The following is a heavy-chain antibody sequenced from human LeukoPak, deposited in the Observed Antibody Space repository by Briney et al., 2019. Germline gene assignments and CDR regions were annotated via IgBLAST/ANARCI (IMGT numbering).Heavy chain of an antibody. V-gene: IGHV1-69*13. CDR2: IIPIFGTA. D-gene: IGHD3-22*01. J-gene: IGHJ4*02. CDR1: GYTFTSYG. CDR3: AREPYDSSGYYYSPFDY. Sequence: RGASVKVSCKASGYTFTSYGISWVRQAPGQGLEWMGGIIPIFGTANYAQKFQGRVTITADESTSTAYMELSSLRSEDTAVYYCAREPYDSSGYYYSPFDYWGQGTLVTVSS.